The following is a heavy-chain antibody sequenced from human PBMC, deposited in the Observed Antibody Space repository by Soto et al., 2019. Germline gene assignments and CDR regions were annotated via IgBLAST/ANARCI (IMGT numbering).Heavy chain of an antibody. J-gene: IGHJ3*02. CDR3: ERRAAEKSDAFDI. CDR2: IYYSGSP. CDR1: GGSISSSSYY. V-gene: IGHV4-39*01. Sequence: QLQLQESGPGLVKPSETLSLTCTVSGGSISSSSYYWGWIRQPPGKGLEWIGSIYYSGSPYYNPSLKSRVTISVDTSKNQFSLTLSSVTAADTAVYYYERRAAEKSDAFDIWGQGTMVTVSS.